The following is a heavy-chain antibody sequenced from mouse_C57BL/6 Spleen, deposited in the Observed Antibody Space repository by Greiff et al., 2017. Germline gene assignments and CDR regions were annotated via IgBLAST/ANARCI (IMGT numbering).Heavy chain of an antibody. CDR1: GFNIKDYY. V-gene: IGHV14-2*01. J-gene: IGHJ3*01. Sequence: VQLQQSGAELVKPGASVKLSCTASGFNIKDYYMHWVKQRPEQGLEWIGRIDPEDGEPKYAPKFQGKATIPADTSSNTAYLQLSSLTSEDTAVYYCARSPRYGGVAYWGQGTLVTVSA. CDR3: ARSPRYGGVAY. CDR2: IDPEDGEP. D-gene: IGHD1-1*02.